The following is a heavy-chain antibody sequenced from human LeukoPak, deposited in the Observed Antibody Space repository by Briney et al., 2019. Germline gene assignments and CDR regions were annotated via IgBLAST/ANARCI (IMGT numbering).Heavy chain of an antibody. Sequence: ASVKVSCKASGYTFSSYYVHWVRQAPGQGLEWMGMIIPSDGFTNYAQKFQGRVTMTRDMSTSTVYMELRSLRSDDTAVYYCAREVPLRYFDWLFRDKNWFDPWGQGTLVTVSS. CDR2: IIPSDGFT. D-gene: IGHD3-9*01. CDR1: GYTFSSYY. V-gene: IGHV1-46*01. CDR3: AREVPLRYFDWLFRDKNWFDP. J-gene: IGHJ5*02.